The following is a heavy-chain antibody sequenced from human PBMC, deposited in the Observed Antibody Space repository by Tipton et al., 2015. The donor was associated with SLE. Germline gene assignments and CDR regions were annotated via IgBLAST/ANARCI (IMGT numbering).Heavy chain of an antibody. Sequence: LRLSCAASGFSFSSYSMTWVRQAPGKGLEWVSSISGSGGSTYYADSVKGRFTISRDNSKNTLYLQVNSLRAEDTAVYYCAKHDYGAYKAYDYWGQGTLVTVSS. J-gene: IGHJ4*02. CDR1: GFSFSSYS. V-gene: IGHV3-23*01. D-gene: IGHD4-17*01. CDR3: AKHDYGAYKAYDY. CDR2: ISGSGGST.